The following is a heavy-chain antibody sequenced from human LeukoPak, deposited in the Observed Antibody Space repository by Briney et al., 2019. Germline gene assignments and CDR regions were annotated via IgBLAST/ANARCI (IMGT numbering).Heavy chain of an antibody. CDR2: INHSGST. CDR3: ARGQRLLRGSSSWYYFDY. CDR1: GGSFSGYY. V-gene: IGHV4-34*01. Sequence: SETLSLTCAVYGGSFSGYYWSWIRQPPGKGLEWIGEINHSGSTNYNPSLKSRVTISVDTSKNQFSLKLSSVTAADTAVYYCARGQRLLRGSSSWYYFDYWGQGTLVTVSS. D-gene: IGHD6-13*01. J-gene: IGHJ4*02.